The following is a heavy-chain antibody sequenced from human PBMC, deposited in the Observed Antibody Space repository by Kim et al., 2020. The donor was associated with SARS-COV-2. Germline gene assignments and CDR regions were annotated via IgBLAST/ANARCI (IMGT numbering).Heavy chain of an antibody. V-gene: IGHV3-30*07. D-gene: IGHD3-10*01. J-gene: IGHJ4*02. Sequence: FTISRDNSKNTLYLQMNSLRAEDTAVYYCARDEEPVLLWFGELRSNPGDYWGQGTLVTVSS. CDR3: ARDEEPVLLWFGELRSNPGDY.